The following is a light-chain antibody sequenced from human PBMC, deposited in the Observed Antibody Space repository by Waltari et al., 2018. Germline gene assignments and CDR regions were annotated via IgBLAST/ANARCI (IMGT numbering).Light chain of an antibody. CDR3: YSGDDKNGL. CDR1: VLPKYY. Sequence: YELTQPPSVSVSLGQTAKITCSGDVLPKYYAHWYQQKPGQAPLVVIYKDSERPSGVPDRFSGSSSGTTVTLTISGAQAEDEADYYCYSGDDKNGLFGGGTRLTVL. J-gene: IGLJ2*01. CDR2: KDS. V-gene: IGLV3-27*01.